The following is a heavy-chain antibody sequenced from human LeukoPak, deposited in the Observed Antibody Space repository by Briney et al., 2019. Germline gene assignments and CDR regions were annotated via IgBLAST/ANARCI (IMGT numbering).Heavy chain of an antibody. Sequence: GASVKVSCKASGYTFTSYTISWVRQAPGQGLEWMGRIIPILGIANYAQKFQGRVTITADKSTSTAYMELSSLRSEDTAVYYCARDLGSSSSGGGYYFDYSGQGTLVTVSS. CDR3: ARDLGSSSSGGGYYFDY. D-gene: IGHD6-6*01. J-gene: IGHJ4*02. CDR2: IIPILGIA. V-gene: IGHV1-69*04. CDR1: GYTFTSYT.